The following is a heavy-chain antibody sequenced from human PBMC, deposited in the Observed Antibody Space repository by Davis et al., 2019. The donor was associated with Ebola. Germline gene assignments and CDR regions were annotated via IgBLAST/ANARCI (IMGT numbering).Heavy chain of an antibody. V-gene: IGHV4-34*01. D-gene: IGHD3-22*01. CDR1: GGSFSGYY. Sequence: PGGSLRLSCPVYGGSFSGYYWSWIRQPPGKGLEWIGEISHSGSTNYNPSLKSRVTISVDTSKNQFSLKLSSVTAADTAVYYCARGGVDDSSGYYAYWGQGTLVTVSS. CDR3: ARGGVDDSSGYYAY. J-gene: IGHJ4*02. CDR2: ISHSGST.